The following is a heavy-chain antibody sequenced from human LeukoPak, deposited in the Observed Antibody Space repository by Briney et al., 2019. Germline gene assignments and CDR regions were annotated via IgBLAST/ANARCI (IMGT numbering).Heavy chain of an antibody. CDR2: ISYDGNYK. V-gene: IGHV3-30*18. CDR3: AKFPPYCSSTSCNDAFDI. Sequence: PGRSLRLSCAASGFTFSSYGMHWVRRAPGKGLEWVAVISYDGNYKYYADSVKGRFTISRDNSKNTLCLQMNSLRAEDTAVYYCAKFPPYCSSTSCNDAFDIWGQGTMVTVSS. J-gene: IGHJ3*02. CDR1: GFTFSSYG. D-gene: IGHD2-2*01.